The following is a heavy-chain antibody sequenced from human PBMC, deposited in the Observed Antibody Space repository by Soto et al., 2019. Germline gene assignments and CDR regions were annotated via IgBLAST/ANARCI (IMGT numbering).Heavy chain of an antibody. J-gene: IGHJ5*02. D-gene: IGHD4-4*01. V-gene: IGHV4-31*03. CDR1: GASISSGGYY. CDR3: AGLTLSNYGARWFDP. CDR2: IYYSGST. Sequence: QVQLQESGPGLVKPSQTLSLTCTVSGASISSGGYYWSWIRQHPGKGLVWIGYIYYSGSTYYNPSLKSRVTMSLDTSDNQFSLKLSSVTAADTAVYFCAGLTLSNYGARWFDPWGQGTLVTVSS.